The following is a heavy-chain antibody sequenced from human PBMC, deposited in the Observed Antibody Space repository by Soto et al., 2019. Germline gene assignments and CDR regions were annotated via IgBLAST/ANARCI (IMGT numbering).Heavy chain of an antibody. CDR1: GGSFSGYY. J-gene: IGHJ5*02. D-gene: IGHD2-2*01. CDR3: ARGGNKYQLQTRGWFDP. Sequence: KASETLSLTCAVYGGSFSGYYWSWIRQPPGKGLEWIGEINHSGSTNYNPSLKSRVTISVDTSKNQFSLKLSSVTAADTAVYYCARGGNKYQLQTRGWFDPWGQGTLVTVSS. V-gene: IGHV4-34*01. CDR2: INHSGST.